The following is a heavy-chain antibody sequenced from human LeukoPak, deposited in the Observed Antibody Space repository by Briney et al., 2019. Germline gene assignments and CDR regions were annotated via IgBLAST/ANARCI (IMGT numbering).Heavy chain of an antibody. CDR1: GYTLTELS. CDR2: FDPEDGET. J-gene: IGHJ1*01. V-gene: IGHV1-24*01. Sequence: ASVKVSFKVSGYTLTELSMHWVRQAPGRGLEWMGGFDPEDGETIYAQKFQGRVTMTEDTSTDTAYMELSSLRSEDTAVYYCATGYYYDSSGYYYGYFQHWGQGTLVTVSS. D-gene: IGHD3-22*01. CDR3: ATGYYYDSSGYYYGYFQH.